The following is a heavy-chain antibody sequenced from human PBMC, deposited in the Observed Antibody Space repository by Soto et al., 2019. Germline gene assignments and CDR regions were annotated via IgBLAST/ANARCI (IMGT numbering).Heavy chain of an antibody. V-gene: IGHV3-9*01. CDR1: GFTFDDYA. D-gene: IGHD7-27*01. Sequence: EVELVESGGGLVQPGRSLRLSCTTSGFTFDDYAMHWVRQAPGKGLEWVSGITWNSDIIDYADSVKGRFTVSIDNAKNSLYLQMNRLRAEDTALYYCAKDLGPAPSLDFCGQGTLVTVYS. CDR3: AKDLGPAPSLDF. CDR2: ITWNSDII. J-gene: IGHJ4*02.